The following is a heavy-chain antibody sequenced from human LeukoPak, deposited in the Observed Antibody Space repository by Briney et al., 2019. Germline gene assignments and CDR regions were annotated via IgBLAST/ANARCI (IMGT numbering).Heavy chain of an antibody. CDR3: ARLTYYDFWSGYAPNNWFDP. CDR1: GFTFSSYE. CDR2: ISSSGSTI. Sequence: GSLRLSCAASGFTFSSYEMNWVRQAPGKGLEWVSYISSSGSTIYYADSVKGRFTISRDNAKNSLYLQMNSLTAEDTAVYYCARLTYYDFWSGYAPNNWFDPWGQGTLVTVSS. D-gene: IGHD3-3*01. V-gene: IGHV3-48*03. J-gene: IGHJ5*02.